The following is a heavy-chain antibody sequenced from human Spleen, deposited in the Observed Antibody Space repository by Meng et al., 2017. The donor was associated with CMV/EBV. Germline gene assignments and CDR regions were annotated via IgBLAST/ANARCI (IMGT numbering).Heavy chain of an antibody. Sequence: CTFSGFSLSTSGVGVGWIRQPPGKALEWLALIYWNDDKRYSPSLQSRLTITKDTSKNQVVLTMTNMDPVDTATYYCAHRPGLYSGYDWGQGTLVTVSS. CDR1: GFSLSTSGVG. J-gene: IGHJ4*02. V-gene: IGHV2-5*01. CDR2: IYWNDDK. CDR3: AHRPGLYSGYD. D-gene: IGHD5-12*01.